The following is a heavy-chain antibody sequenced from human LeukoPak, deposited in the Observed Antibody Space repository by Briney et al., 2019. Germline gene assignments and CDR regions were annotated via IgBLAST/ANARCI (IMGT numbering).Heavy chain of an antibody. D-gene: IGHD2-21*01. J-gene: IGHJ4*02. CDR3: ARDDSNGIDY. Sequence: GGSLRLSCAASGFTFSTYWMTWVRQGPGKGLVSVSRISSDGSGTTYADSVRGRFTISRDNAKNTLYLQMHSLRAEDTALYYCARDDSNGIDYWGQGTLVTVS. CDR1: GFTFSTYW. V-gene: IGHV3-74*01. CDR2: ISSDGSGT.